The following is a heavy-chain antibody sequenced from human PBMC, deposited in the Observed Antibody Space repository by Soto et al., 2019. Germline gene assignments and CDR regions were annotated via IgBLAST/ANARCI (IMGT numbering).Heavy chain of an antibody. V-gene: IGHV3-21*01. CDR3: ARDPPLSVLVVVATDDF. CDR2: ISSSSSFR. D-gene: IGHD2-21*01. Sequence: WGSLRLACAACGFSFNIQEVNWVCQTPGKGLEWVSSISSSSSFRNYADSVKGRFPISRDNDKNLVYLQMDSLRAEDTAVYYCARDPPLSVLVVVATDDFWGQGTLVTVSS. CDR1: GFSFNIQE. J-gene: IGHJ4*02.